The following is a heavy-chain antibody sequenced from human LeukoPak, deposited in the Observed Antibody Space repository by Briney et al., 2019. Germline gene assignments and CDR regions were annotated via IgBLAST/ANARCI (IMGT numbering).Heavy chain of an antibody. D-gene: IGHD4-11*01. CDR1: GYTFTSYG. J-gene: IGHJ5*02. CDR3: ARAPMTSVTRNWFDP. CDR2: ISAYNGNT. Sequence: GASVKVSCEASGYTFTSYGISWVRQAPGQGLEWMGWISAYNGNTNYAQKLQGRVTMTTDTSTSTAYMELRSLRSDDTAVYYCARAPMTSVTRNWFDPWGQGTLVTVSS. V-gene: IGHV1-18*01.